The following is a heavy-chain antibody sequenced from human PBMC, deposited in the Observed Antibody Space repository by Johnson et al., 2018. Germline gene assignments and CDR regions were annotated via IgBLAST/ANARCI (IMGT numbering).Heavy chain of an antibody. CDR3: ASSDTAMVLEPYYYYGMDV. D-gene: IGHD5-18*01. J-gene: IGHJ6*02. V-gene: IGHV3-66*01. CDR2: IYSGGST. CDR1: GFTFSSYW. Sequence: VQLVQSGGGLVQPRGSLRLSCAASGFTFSSYWMSWVRQAPGKGPEWVSVIYSGGSTYYADSVKGRVTISRDNSKNTLYLQMNSLRAEDTAVYYCASSDTAMVLEPYYYYGMDVWGQGTTVTVSS.